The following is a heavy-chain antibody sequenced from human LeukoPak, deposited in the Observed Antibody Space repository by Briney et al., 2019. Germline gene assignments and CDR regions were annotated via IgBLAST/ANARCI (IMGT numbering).Heavy chain of an antibody. Sequence: PGGSLRLSCAASGFTFSTYAMSWVRQAPGKGLEWVSVISGSGGSTYYADSVKGRFTISRDNSKNTLYLQMNSLRAEDTAVYYCAKGTTTLVVTKIDYRGQGTLVTVSS. CDR1: GFTFSTYA. CDR3: AKGTTTLVVTKIDY. J-gene: IGHJ4*02. CDR2: ISGSGGST. V-gene: IGHV3-23*01. D-gene: IGHD4-23*01.